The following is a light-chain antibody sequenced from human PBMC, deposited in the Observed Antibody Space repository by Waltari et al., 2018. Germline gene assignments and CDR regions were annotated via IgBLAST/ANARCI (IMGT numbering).Light chain of an antibody. CDR1: QSISSY. Sequence: EIVLTQSPGTLSLSPGAGATLSCRASQSISSYLAWYQQKPGQAPRILMYSASRRATGIPDRFSGSGSGTDFSLTISRLEPEDSAVYDCQHYVRLPATFGQGTKVEVK. CDR2: SAS. V-gene: IGKV3-20*01. CDR3: QHYVRLPAT. J-gene: IGKJ1*01.